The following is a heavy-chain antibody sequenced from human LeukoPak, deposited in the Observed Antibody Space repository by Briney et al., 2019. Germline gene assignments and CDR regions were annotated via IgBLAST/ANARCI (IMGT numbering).Heavy chain of an antibody. D-gene: IGHD3-22*01. CDR3: ATGLGSGYPEYYFDY. Sequence: ASVKVSCKVSGYTFTDYYMHWVQQAPGKGLEWMGLVDPEDGETIYAEKFQGRATITADTSTDTAYMELSSLRSEDTAVYYCATGLGSGYPEYYFDYWGQGTLVTVSS. J-gene: IGHJ4*02. CDR2: VDPEDGET. V-gene: IGHV1-69-2*01. CDR1: GYTFTDYY.